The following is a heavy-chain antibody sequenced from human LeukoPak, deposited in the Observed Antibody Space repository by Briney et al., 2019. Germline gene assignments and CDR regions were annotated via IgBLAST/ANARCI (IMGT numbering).Heavy chain of an antibody. CDR3: ARVRRVGSSLRFDY. D-gene: IGHD6-13*01. Sequence: PSETLSLTCAVYGGSFSGYYWSWIRQPPGKGLEWIGEINHSGSTNYNPSLKSRVTISVDTSKNQFSLKLSSVTAADTAVYYCARVRRVGSSLRFDYWGQGTLVTVSS. J-gene: IGHJ4*02. CDR1: GGSFSGYY. V-gene: IGHV4-34*01. CDR2: INHSGST.